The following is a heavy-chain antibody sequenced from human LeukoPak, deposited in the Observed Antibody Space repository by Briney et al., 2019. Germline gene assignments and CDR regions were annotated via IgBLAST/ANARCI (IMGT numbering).Heavy chain of an antibody. Sequence: GASLKISCKGSGYRFTSYWIGWGRQMPGKGLEWTGIIYPGDSDTRYSPSFQGQVTISADKSISTAYLQWSSLKASDTAMYYCARHDSGAGRMGYYYYMDVWGKGTTVTVSS. V-gene: IGHV5-51*01. CDR2: IYPGDSDT. J-gene: IGHJ6*03. CDR1: GYRFTSYW. D-gene: IGHD1-26*01. CDR3: ARHDSGAGRMGYYYYMDV.